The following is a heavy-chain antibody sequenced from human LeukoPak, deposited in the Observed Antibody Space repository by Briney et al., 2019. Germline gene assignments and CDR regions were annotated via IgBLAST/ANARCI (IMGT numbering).Heavy chain of an antibody. CDR3: ARDPCFDYGWGSYHGMDV. D-gene: IGHD3-16*02. CDR2: ISSSSSYI. Sequence: KSGGSLRLSCAASGFTFSSYIMNWVRQAPGKGLEWVSSISSSSSYIYYADSVKGRFPISRDNAKNSLYLQMNSLRAEDTAVYYCARDPCFDYGWGSYHGMDVWGQGATVTVCS. V-gene: IGHV3-21*06. CDR1: GFTFSSYI. J-gene: IGHJ6*01.